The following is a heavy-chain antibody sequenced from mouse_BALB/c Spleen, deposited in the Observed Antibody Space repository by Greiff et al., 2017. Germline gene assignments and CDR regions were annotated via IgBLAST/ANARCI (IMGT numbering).Heavy chain of an antibody. Sequence: EVKLMESGPGLVKPSQSLSLTCSVTGYYITSCYYWNWIRQFPGNKLEWMGYISYDGSNNYNPSLKNRISITRDTSKNQFFLKLNSVTTEDTATYYFARGLLRYYAMDYWGQGTSVTVSS. CDR2: ISYDGSN. J-gene: IGHJ4*01. D-gene: IGHD1-1*01. CDR3: ARGLLRYYAMDY. V-gene: IGHV3-6*02. CDR1: GYYITSCYY.